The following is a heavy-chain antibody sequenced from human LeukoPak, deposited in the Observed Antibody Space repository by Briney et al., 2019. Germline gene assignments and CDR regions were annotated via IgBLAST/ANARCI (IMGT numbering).Heavy chain of an antibody. CDR3: ARELGSYEGGYYGMDV. J-gene: IGHJ6*02. D-gene: IGHD1-26*01. V-gene: IGHV3-7*01. Sequence: GGSLRLSCAASGFTFSTRWMSWVRQAPGKGLEWVANINEDGSEKNYVESLKGRFTISRDNAKNSLYLQVNSLRAEDTALYYCARELGSYEGGYYGMDVWGQGTTVTV. CDR1: GFTFSTRW. CDR2: INEDGSEK.